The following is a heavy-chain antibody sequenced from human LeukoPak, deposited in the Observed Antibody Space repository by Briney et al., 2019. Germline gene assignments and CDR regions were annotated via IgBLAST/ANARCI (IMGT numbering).Heavy chain of an antibody. J-gene: IGHJ4*02. V-gene: IGHV7-4-1*02. CDR1: GYTFTSYA. CDR3: AVPRPSQASSIRYSSEVRSLGFDY. CDR2: INTNTGNP. D-gene: IGHD6-19*01. Sequence: GASVKVSCKASGYTFTSYAMNWVRQAPGQGLEWMGWINTNTGNPTYAQGFTGRFVFSLDTSVSTAYLQISSLKAEDTAVYYCAVPRPSQASSIRYSSEVRSLGFDYRGQGTLVTVSS.